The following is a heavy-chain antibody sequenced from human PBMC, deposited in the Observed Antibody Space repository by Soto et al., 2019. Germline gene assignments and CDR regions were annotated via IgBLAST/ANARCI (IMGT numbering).Heavy chain of an antibody. Sequence: QVQLQESGPGLVKPSETLSLTCTVSGGSISSYYWSWIRQPPGKGLEWIGYIYYSGSTNYNPSLTRRVTISVDTSKNQFSLKLSSVTAADTAVYYCARDFPYCSGGSCYQMNDLWGRGTLVTVSS. CDR1: GGSISSYY. CDR3: ARDFPYCSGGSCYQMNDL. D-gene: IGHD2-15*01. J-gene: IGHJ2*01. V-gene: IGHV4-59*01. CDR2: IYYSGST.